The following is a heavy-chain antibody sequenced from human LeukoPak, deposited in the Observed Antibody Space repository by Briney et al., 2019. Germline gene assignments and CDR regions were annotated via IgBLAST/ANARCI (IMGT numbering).Heavy chain of an antibody. D-gene: IGHD3-9*01. CDR2: IYHSGST. CDR1: GGSMSSGGYS. J-gene: IGHJ6*02. CDR3: ARGYNIWTPDV. V-gene: IGHV4-30-2*01. Sequence: SQTLSLTCAVSGGSMSSGGYSGSSIRQPPGKGLEWIGYIYHSGSTYYNPSLKSRVTISVDRSKNQFSLKLSSVTAADTAVYYCARGYNIWTPDVGGQGTTVTVSS.